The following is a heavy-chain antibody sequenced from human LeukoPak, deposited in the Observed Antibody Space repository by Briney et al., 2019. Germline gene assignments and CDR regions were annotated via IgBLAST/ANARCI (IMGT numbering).Heavy chain of an antibody. V-gene: IGHV3-21*01. CDR2: ISGSSGYI. J-gene: IGHJ4*02. Sequence: GGSLRLSCAASGFTFSSYTMNWVRQAPGKGLEWVSCISGSSGYIYYADSVKGRFTISRDNAKNSLYLQMNSLRAEDTAVYLCARDQDGSYSFDYWGQGTLVTVSS. CDR3: ARDQDGSYSFDY. CDR1: GFTFSSYT. D-gene: IGHD1-26*01.